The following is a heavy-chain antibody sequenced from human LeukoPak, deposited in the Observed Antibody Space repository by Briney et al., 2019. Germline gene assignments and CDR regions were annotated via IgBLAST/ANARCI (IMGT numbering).Heavy chain of an antibody. CDR1: GFTFSSYS. D-gene: IGHD3-22*01. J-gene: IGHJ4*02. V-gene: IGHV3-21*01. Sequence: PGGSLRLPCAASGFTFSSYSMNWVRQAPGKGLEWGSSISSSSSYIYYADSVKGRFTISRDNAKNSLYLQMNSLRAEDTAVYYCARDPFTSGDYYDSSGYSGYWGQGTLVTVSS. CDR2: ISSSSSYI. CDR3: ARDPFTSGDYYDSSGYSGY.